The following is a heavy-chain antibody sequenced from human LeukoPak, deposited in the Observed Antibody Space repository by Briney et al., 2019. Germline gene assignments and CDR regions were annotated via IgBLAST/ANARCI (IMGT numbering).Heavy chain of an antibody. V-gene: IGHV3-13*01. Sequence: SGGSLRLSCAASGFTFSSYDMHWVRQATGKGLEWVSAIGTAGDTYYPGSVKGRFTISRENAKNSLYLQMNSLRDGDTAVYYCARSRYGGNEFDYWGQGTLVTVSS. J-gene: IGHJ4*02. CDR1: GFTFSSYD. CDR3: ARSRYGGNEFDY. D-gene: IGHD4-23*01. CDR2: IGTAGDT.